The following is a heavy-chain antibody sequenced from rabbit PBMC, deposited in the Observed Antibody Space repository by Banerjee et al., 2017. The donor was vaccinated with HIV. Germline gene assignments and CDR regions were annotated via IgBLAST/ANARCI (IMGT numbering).Heavy chain of an antibody. V-gene: IGHV1S45*01. CDR1: GFPFSNKAV. Sequence: EHLEESGGGLVKPEGSLTLTCKASGFPFSNKAVMCWVRQAPGKGLEWIACINAVTGKAVYASWANGRFTCSMTSSTTVTLQMTSLTVADTATYFCARDTGSSFSSYGMDLWGPGTLVTVS. CDR2: INAVTGKA. CDR3: ARDTGSSFSSYGMDL. D-gene: IGHD8-1*01. J-gene: IGHJ6*01.